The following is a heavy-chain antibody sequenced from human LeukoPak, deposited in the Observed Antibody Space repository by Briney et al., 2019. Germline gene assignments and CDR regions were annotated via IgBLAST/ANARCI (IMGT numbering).Heavy chain of an antibody. CDR1: GFIFSSYA. CDR2: ISISGAST. D-gene: IGHD5-18*01. CDR3: AKVIDSYGQGDI. Sequence: GGSLRLSCIASGFIFSSYAMTWVRQAPGKGLEWVSGISISGASTYYADSVKGRFTISRDNSKNTLYLQMNSPRAEDTAVYYCAKVIDSYGQGDIWGQGTMVTVSS. J-gene: IGHJ3*02. V-gene: IGHV3-23*01.